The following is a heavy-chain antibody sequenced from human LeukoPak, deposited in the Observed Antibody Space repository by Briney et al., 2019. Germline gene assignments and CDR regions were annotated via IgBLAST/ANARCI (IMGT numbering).Heavy chain of an antibody. V-gene: IGHV3-7*01. CDR1: GFTFSSYW. CDR2: IKGDGSEK. J-gene: IGHJ6*03. Sequence: GGSLRLSCAASGFTFSSYWMTWVRQAPGKGLEWVGNIKGDGSEKYYADSVKGRFTISRDNAKNSLYLQMDSLRVEDTAVYYCARDPYSGSYGPYYYYYMDVWGKGTTVTISS. CDR3: ARDPYSGSYGPYYYYYMDV. D-gene: IGHD1-26*01.